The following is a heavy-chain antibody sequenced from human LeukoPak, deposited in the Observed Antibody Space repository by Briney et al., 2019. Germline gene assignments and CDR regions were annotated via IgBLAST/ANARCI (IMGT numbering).Heavy chain of an antibody. Sequence: PSETLSLTCTVSGGSISSYYWSWIRQPAGKGLEWIGRIYTSGSTNYNPSLKSRVTMSVDTSKNQFSLKLSSVTAADTAVYYCARDPVVFGNNDAFDNWGQGTMVTVSS. D-gene: IGHD1/OR15-1a*01. CDR3: ARDPVVFGNNDAFDN. J-gene: IGHJ3*02. CDR2: IYTSGST. CDR1: GGSISSYY. V-gene: IGHV4-4*07.